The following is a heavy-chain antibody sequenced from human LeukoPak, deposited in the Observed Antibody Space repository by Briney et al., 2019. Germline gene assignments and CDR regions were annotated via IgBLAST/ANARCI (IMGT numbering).Heavy chain of an antibody. CDR2: IKQDGSEK. J-gene: IGHJ4*02. D-gene: IGHD1-26*01. CDR3: ARSGIVGATYYNY. Sequence: GESLRLSCAASGFTFSRYWMSWVRQAPGRGLEWVANIKQDGSEKYYVDSVKGRFTISRDNAKNSLYLQMNSLRAEDTAVYYCARSGIVGATYYNYWGQGTLVSVPS. CDR1: GFTFSRYW. V-gene: IGHV3-7*04.